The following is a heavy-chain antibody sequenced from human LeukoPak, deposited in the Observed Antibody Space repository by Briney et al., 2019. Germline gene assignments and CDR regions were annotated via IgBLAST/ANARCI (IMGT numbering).Heavy chain of an antibody. J-gene: IGHJ4*02. CDR3: ARGVYDFWSGYSPTPFDY. Sequence: PSETLSLTCTVSGGSISSYYWSWIRQPPGKGLEWIGYINYSGSTNYNPSLKCRVTISVDTSKNQFSLKLSSVTAADTAVYYCARGVYDFWSGYSPTPFDYWGQGTLVTVSS. V-gene: IGHV4-59*01. CDR1: GGSISSYY. D-gene: IGHD3-3*01. CDR2: INYSGST.